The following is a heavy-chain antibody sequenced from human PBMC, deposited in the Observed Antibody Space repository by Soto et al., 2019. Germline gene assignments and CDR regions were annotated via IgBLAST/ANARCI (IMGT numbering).Heavy chain of an antibody. CDR3: ARQGRYDYYYGMDV. J-gene: IGHJ6*02. Sequence: PSETLSLTCTVSGGSVSSSSYYWGWIRQPPGKGLEWIGSIYYSGSTYYNPSLRSRVTISVDTSENQFSLKLSSVTAADTAVYYCARQGRYDYYYGMDVWGQGTTVTVSS. D-gene: IGHD3-16*01. CDR1: GGSVSSSSYY. CDR2: IYYSGST. V-gene: IGHV4-39*01.